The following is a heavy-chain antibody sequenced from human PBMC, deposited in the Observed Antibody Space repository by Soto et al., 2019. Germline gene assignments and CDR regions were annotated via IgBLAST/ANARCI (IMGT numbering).Heavy chain of an antibody. CDR2: ISSSGSTI. CDR1: GFPFSSYE. CDR3: ARDLLLLWFGSSPSF. Sequence: EVQLVESGGGLVQPGGSLRLSCAASGFPFSSYEMNLVRQAPGKVLEWVSYISSSGSTIDYADSVKGRFTSSRDHAKNSRDLQMNSLRAEDTAVYYCARDLLLLWFGSSPSFWGQGTTVTVSS. D-gene: IGHD3-10*01. V-gene: IGHV3-48*03. J-gene: IGHJ6*02.